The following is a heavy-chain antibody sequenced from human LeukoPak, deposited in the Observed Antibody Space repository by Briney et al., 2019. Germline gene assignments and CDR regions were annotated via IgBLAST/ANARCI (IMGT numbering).Heavy chain of an antibody. CDR3: ARVRKGFGEFGGLYYYMDV. J-gene: IGHJ6*03. CDR2: IYYSGST. D-gene: IGHD3-10*01. CDR1: GGSISSYY. V-gene: IGHV4-59*01. Sequence: SETLSLTCTVSGGSISSYYWSRIRQPPGKGLEWIGYIYYSGSTNYNPSLKSRVTISVDTSKNQFSLKLSSVTAADTAVYYCARVRKGFGEFGGLYYYMDVWGKGTTVTVSS.